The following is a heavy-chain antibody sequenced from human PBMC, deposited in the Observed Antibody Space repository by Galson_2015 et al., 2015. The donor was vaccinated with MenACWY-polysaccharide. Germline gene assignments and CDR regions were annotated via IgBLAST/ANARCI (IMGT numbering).Heavy chain of an antibody. CDR2: INADGSAT. D-gene: IGHD2-15*01. Sequence: SLRLSCAASGFSFSTYWMHWVRHAPGKGLVWVSRINADGSATDYADSVRGRFTISRDNAKNTLYLEMNSLRAEDTAVYYCTKAGAKYCRGSSCYFNWFDHWGQGT. CDR3: TKAGAKYCRGSSCYFNWFDH. V-gene: IGHV3-74*01. J-gene: IGHJ5*02. CDR1: GFSFSTYW.